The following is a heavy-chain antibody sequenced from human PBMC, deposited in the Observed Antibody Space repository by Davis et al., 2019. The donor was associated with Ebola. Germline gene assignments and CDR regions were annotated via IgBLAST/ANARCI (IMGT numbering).Heavy chain of an antibody. J-gene: IGHJ4*02. CDR3: ARAGGGVEMATIGY. V-gene: IGHV3-74*01. CDR1: RFTFSSYA. D-gene: IGHD5-24*01. CDR2: IHSDGTST. Sequence: HTGGSLTLSCAASRFTFSSYAMSCVRQPPGKGLVWVSRIHSDGTSTIYTDSVKGRFTISRDNAKNSLYLQMNSLRAEDTAVYYCARAGGGVEMATIGYWGQGTLVTVSS.